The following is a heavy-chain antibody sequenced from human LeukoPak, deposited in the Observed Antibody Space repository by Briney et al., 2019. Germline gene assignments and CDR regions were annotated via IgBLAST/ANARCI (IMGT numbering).Heavy chain of an antibody. D-gene: IGHD5-18*01. V-gene: IGHV5-51*01. Sequence: GESLKISCKGSGYSFTNYWIGWVRQMPGIGLEWMGIIYPGDSDTRYSPSFQGQVTISADKSISTAYLQWSSLKASDTAMYYCARRGDAVMGHFDYWAREPRVTVSS. CDR1: GYSFTNYW. CDR3: ARRGDAVMGHFDY. J-gene: IGHJ4*02. CDR2: IYPGDSDT.